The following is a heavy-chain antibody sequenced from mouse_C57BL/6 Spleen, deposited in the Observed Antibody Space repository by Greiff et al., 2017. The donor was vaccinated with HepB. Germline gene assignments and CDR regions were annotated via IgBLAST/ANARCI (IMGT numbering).Heavy chain of an antibody. CDR3: ANLAY. CDR1: GFTFSSYG. J-gene: IGHJ3*01. Sequence: EVKLEESGGDLVKPGGSLKLSCAASGFTFSSYGMSWVRQTPDKRLEWVATISSGGSYTYYPDSVKGRFTISRDNAKNTLYLQMSSLKSEDTAMYYCANLAYWGQGTLVTVSA. V-gene: IGHV5-6*02. CDR2: ISSGGSYT.